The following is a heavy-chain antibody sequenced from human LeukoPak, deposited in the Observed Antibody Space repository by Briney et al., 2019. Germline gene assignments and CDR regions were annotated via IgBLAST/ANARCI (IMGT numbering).Heavy chain of an antibody. V-gene: IGHV4-59*12. D-gene: IGHD3-10*01. CDR3: ARAGEFGVIDY. Sequence: PSETLSLTCTVSGGSISSYYWSWIRQPPGKGLEWIGYIFYIGSTNYNPSLKSRVTISVDTSKNQFSLKLSSVTAADTAVYYCARAGEFGVIDYWGQGTLVTVSS. CDR2: IFYIGST. CDR1: GGSISSYY. J-gene: IGHJ4*02.